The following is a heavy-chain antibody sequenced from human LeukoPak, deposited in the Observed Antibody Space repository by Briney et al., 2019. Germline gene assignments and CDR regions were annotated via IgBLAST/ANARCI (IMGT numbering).Heavy chain of an antibody. V-gene: IGHV3-74*01. J-gene: IGHJ4*02. CDR3: VRDWGYDSSGYWQKYFDT. D-gene: IGHD3-22*01. CDR2: INHDGSST. Sequence: PGGSLRLSCAASGFTFSSYWMHWVRQAPGKGLVWVSRINHDGSSTNYADSVKGRFTISRDNAKNTLYLQMNSLRAEDTAVYYCVRDWGYDSSGYWQKYFDTWGQGTLVTVSS. CDR1: GFTFSSYW.